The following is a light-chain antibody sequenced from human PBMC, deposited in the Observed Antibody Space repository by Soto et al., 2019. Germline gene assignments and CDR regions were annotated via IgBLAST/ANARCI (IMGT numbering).Light chain of an antibody. CDR2: EVS. CDR3: SSYETGTTLEGI. CDR1: SSDVGGYKY. J-gene: IGLJ2*01. V-gene: IGLV2-14*01. Sequence: QSALTQPASVSGSPGQSITISCTGTSSDVGGYKYVSWYQQHPGKAPKLMIYEVSNRPSGVSNRFSGSKSGNTASLTISGLQAEDEADYYCSSYETGTTLEGIFGGGTKLTVL.